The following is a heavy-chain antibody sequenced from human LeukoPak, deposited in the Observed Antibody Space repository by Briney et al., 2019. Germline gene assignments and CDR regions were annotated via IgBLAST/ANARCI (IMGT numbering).Heavy chain of an antibody. D-gene: IGHD5-18*01. Sequence: SQTLSLTCTVSGGSISSGDYYWSWIRQPPGKDLEWIGYIYYSGSTYYNPSLKSRVTISVDTSKNQFSLKLSSVTAADTAVYYCARAALQLWLHPEYWGQGTLVTVSS. CDR3: ARAALQLWLHPEY. V-gene: IGHV4-30-4*08. J-gene: IGHJ4*02. CDR1: GGSISSGDYY. CDR2: IYYSGST.